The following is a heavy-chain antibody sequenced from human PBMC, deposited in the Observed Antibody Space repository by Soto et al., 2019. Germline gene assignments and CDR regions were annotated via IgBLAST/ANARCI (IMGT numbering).Heavy chain of an antibody. Sequence: QVQLQESGPGLVKPSETLSLSCTVAGGSIGIYFWSWIRQPPGKGLEWIGHIYYGGDTNYNPSPESRLTRSVATSNNQFSLKLSSVTAADTAVYYCARHYCGGGNCRYFDLWGRGTLVTVSA. J-gene: IGHJ2*01. D-gene: IGHD2-15*01. CDR1: GGSIGIYF. CDR3: ARHYCGGGNCRYFDL. CDR2: IYYGGDT. V-gene: IGHV4-59*08.